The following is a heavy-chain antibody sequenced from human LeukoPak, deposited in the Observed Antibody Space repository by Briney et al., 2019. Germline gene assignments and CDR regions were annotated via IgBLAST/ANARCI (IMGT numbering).Heavy chain of an antibody. D-gene: IGHD1-1*01. CDR3: ARRRYNWNGIDY. J-gene: IGHJ4*02. CDR1: GFTFSSYD. CDR2: IKQDGSEK. Sequence: GGSLRLSCAASGFTFSSYDMNWDRQAPGKGLEWVANIKQDGSEKNYVDSVKGRFTISRDNAKKSLDLQMNSLRVEDTAVYYCARRRYNWNGIDYWGQGTLVTVSS. V-gene: IGHV3-7*01.